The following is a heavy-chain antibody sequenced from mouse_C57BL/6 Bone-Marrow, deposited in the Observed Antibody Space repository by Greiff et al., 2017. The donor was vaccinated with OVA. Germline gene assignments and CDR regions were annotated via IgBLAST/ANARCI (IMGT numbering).Heavy chain of an antibody. CDR1: GYAFSSSW. D-gene: IGHD2-13*01. CDR2: IYPGDGDT. J-gene: IGHJ2*01. Sequence: QVQLQQSGPELVKPGASVKISCKASGYAFSSSWMNWVKQRPGKGLEWIGRIYPGDGDTNYNGKFKGKATLTADKSSSPAYMQLSSLTSEYSAVYFCARSDDLGYFDYWGQGTTLTVSS. CDR3: ARSDDLGYFDY. V-gene: IGHV1-82*01.